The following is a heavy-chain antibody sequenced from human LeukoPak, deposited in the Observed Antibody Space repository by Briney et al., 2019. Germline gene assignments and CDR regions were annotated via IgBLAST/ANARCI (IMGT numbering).Heavy chain of an antibody. D-gene: IGHD1-26*01. V-gene: IGHV3-30-3*01. CDR1: GFTFSRCA. CDR2: ISYDGSNK. J-gene: IGHJ4*02. Sequence: GGSLRLSCAAPGFTFSRCAMHWVRQDPGKGLEWVAVISYDGSNKYYADSVKGRFTISRDNSKNTLYLQMNSLRAEDTAVYYCARGLLGATTSYFDYWGQGTLVTVSS. CDR3: ARGLLGATTSYFDY.